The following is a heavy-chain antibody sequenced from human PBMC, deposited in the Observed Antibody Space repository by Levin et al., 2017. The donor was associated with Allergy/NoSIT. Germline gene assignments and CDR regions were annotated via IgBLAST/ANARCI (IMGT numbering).Heavy chain of an antibody. CDR3: ARVAGYSYSYYLDY. V-gene: IGHV4-30-2*01. D-gene: IGHD5-18*01. J-gene: IGHJ4*02. CDR1: GGSISSGGYS. CDR2: IYLSGST. Sequence: KPSETLSLTCAVSGGSISSGGYSWSWIRQPPGKGLEWIGNIYLSGSTYYNPSLKSRVTISVDRSKNQFSLNLTSVTAADTAVYYCARVAGYSYSYYLDYWGQGTLVTVSS.